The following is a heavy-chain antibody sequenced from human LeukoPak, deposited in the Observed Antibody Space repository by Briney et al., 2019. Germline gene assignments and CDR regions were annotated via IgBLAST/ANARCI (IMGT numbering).Heavy chain of an antibody. D-gene: IGHD3-16*02. CDR2: INWNGGST. CDR1: GFTFDDYG. CDR3: ARLTYDYVWGSYLTAPDY. Sequence: GGSLRLSCAASGFTFDDYGMSWVRQAPGKGLEWVSGINWNGGSTGYADSVKGRFTISRDNAKNSLYLQMNSLRAEDTALYYCARLTYDYVWGSYLTAPDYWGQGTLVTVSS. V-gene: IGHV3-20*04. J-gene: IGHJ4*02.